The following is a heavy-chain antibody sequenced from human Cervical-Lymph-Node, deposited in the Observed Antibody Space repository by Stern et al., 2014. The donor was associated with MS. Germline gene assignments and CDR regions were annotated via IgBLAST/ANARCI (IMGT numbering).Heavy chain of an antibody. Sequence: QVQLVQSGAEVKKPGSSVKVSCKTSGATFSSYALSWVRHGPGQGLEWMGGTVPIFGTANYAEKFQGSVTITADVSTNRAYMKLSRLGSDDTAVYYCARDSTTGMDVWGQGTTVTVSS. V-gene: IGHV1-69*01. D-gene: IGHD1-1*01. J-gene: IGHJ6*02. CDR3: ARDSTTGMDV. CDR2: TVPIFGTA. CDR1: GATFSSYA.